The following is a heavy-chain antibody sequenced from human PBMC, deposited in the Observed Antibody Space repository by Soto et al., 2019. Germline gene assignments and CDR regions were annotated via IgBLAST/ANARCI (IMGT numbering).Heavy chain of an antibody. D-gene: IGHD3-22*01. Sequence: QVQVVESGGGVVQPGESLRLSCAASGFSFGSYVMHWVRQSPGKGLEWLALISKDGVNEYYADSVKGRFTISRDNSGKMLFLQMNSLRTEDTAVYYCARDRPMISIFDAFDIWGQGTMVAVSS. CDR2: ISKDGVNE. CDR1: GFSFGSYV. J-gene: IGHJ3*02. V-gene: IGHV3-30-3*01. CDR3: ARDRPMISIFDAFDI.